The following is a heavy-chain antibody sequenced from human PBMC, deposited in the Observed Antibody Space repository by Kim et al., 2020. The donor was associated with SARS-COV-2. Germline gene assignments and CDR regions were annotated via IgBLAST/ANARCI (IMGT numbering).Heavy chain of an antibody. V-gene: IGHV4-59*01. J-gene: IGHJ4*02. D-gene: IGHD5-12*01. CDR3: ARDGRRVDILMGFDS. CDR1: GGSISSYY. CDR2: IYYSGRT. Sequence: SETLSLTCTVSGGSISSYYWSWIRQPPGKGLDWIGDIYYSGRTNYNPSLKSRVTISVDTSKNQFSLKLSSVTAADTAVYYCARDGRRVDILMGFDSWGQGILVTVSS.